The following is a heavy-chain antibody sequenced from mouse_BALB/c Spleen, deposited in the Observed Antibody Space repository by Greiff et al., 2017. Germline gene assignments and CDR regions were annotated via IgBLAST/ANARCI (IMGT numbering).Heavy chain of an antibody. CDR2: IWGDGST. CDR3: AKWGIKIWGSSYVNYAMDY. Sequence: VQLVESGPGLVAPSQSLSITCTVSGFSLTSYGVSWVRQPPEKGLEWLGVIWGDGSTNYHSALISRLSISKDNSKSQVFLKLNSLQTDDTATYYCAKWGIKIWGSSYVNYAMDYWGQGTSVTVSS. V-gene: IGHV2-3*01. J-gene: IGHJ4*01. CDR1: GFSLTSYG. D-gene: IGHD1-1*01.